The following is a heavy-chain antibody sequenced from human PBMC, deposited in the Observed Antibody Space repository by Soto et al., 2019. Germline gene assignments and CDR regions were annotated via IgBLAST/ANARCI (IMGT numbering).Heavy chain of an antibody. CDR1: GGSFSGYY. Sequence: SETLSLTCAVYGGSFSGYYWSWIRQPPGKGLEWIGEINHSGSTNYNPSLKSRVTISVDTSKNQFSLKLSSVTAADTAVYYCARRYRYYGSGSYYYFDYWGQGTLVTVSS. CDR3: ARRYRYYGSGSYYYFDY. V-gene: IGHV4-34*01. D-gene: IGHD3-10*01. CDR2: INHSGST. J-gene: IGHJ4*02.